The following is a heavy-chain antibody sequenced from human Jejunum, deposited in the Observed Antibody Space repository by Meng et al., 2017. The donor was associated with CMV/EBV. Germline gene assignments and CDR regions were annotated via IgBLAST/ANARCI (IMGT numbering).Heavy chain of an antibody. V-gene: IGHV3-53*01. Sequence: AVCGYTVVDNWLTWVRQAPGKGLEWVSLVHKNGNTNYADSVKGRFTISRDDSKNTLYLQMNSLRAEDTAMYYCARLLLGSTWTFQSWGQGTLVTVSS. J-gene: IGHJ4*02. CDR1: GYTVVDNW. CDR2: VHKNGNT. D-gene: IGHD6-13*01. CDR3: ARLLLGSTWTFQS.